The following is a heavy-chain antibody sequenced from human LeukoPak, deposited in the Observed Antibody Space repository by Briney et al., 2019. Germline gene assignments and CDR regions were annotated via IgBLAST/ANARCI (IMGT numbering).Heavy chain of an antibody. V-gene: IGHV4-61*02. J-gene: IGHJ6*03. Sequence: SETLSLTCTVSGGSISSGSYYWSWIRQPAGKGLEWIGRIYTSGSTNYNPSLKSRVTISVDTSKNQFSLKLSSVTVADTAVYYCAREGTVVVVAATRDYYYYMDVWGKGTTVTVSS. CDR2: IYTSGST. CDR3: AREGTVVVVAATRDYYYYMDV. D-gene: IGHD2-15*01. CDR1: GGSISSGSYY.